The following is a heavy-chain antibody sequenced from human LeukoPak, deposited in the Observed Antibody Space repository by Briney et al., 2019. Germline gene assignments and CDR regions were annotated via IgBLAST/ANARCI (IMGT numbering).Heavy chain of an antibody. Sequence: ASVKVSCKASGYTFTSYGISWVRQAPGQGLEWMGWISAYNGNTNYAQKLQGRVTMTTGTSTSTAYMELRSLRSDDTAVYYCAGAMAAAGTDAFDIWGQGTMVTVSS. CDR1: GYTFTSYG. J-gene: IGHJ3*02. CDR2: ISAYNGNT. V-gene: IGHV1-18*04. D-gene: IGHD6-13*01. CDR3: AGAMAAAGTDAFDI.